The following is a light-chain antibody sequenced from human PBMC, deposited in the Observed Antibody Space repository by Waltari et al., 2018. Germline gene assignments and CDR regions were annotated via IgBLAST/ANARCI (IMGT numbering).Light chain of an antibody. J-gene: IGLJ1*01. CDR3: AAWDDSLNGLYV. Sequence: SELTQPPSASGTPGQRVTISCSGSSSNIGSNTVNWYQQLPGTAPKLLIYSDNQRPSGVPDRFSGSKSCTSASLAISGLQSEDEADYYCAAWDDSLNGLYVFGTGTKVTVL. CDR2: SDN. CDR1: SSNIGSNT. V-gene: IGLV1-44*01.